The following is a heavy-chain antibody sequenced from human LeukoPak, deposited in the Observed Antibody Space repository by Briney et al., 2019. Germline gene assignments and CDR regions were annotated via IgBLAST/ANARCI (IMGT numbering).Heavy chain of an antibody. J-gene: IGHJ3*02. D-gene: IGHD3-10*01. V-gene: IGHV3-53*04. CDR1: GFTVSSNY. CDR2: IYSGGST. CDR3: ARVKTTYYYGSGSRGAFDI. Sequence: GGSLRISCAASGFTVSSNYMSWVRQAPGKGLEWVSVIYSGGSTYYADSVKGRFTISRHNSKNTLYLQMNSLRAEDTAVYYCARVKTTYYYGSGSRGAFDIWGQGTMVTVSS.